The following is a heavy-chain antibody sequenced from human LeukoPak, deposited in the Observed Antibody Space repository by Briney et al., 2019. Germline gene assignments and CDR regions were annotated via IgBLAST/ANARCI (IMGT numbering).Heavy chain of an antibody. D-gene: IGHD6-13*01. V-gene: IGHV1-2*02. CDR3: ARDRAAAGGNFFGY. CDR2: INPNNGDT. J-gene: IGHJ4*02. CDR1: GYTFTSYY. Sequence: ASVKVSCKASGYTFTSYYIHWVRQAPGQGLEWMGWINPNNGDTNYAQKLQGRVTMTRDTSISTAYMELSSLISDDTAVYYCARDRAAAGGNFFGYWGQGTLVTVSS.